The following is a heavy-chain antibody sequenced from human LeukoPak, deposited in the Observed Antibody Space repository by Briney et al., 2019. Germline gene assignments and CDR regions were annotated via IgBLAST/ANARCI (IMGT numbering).Heavy chain of an antibody. CDR3: ARETSSVHSNAGPPFDY. D-gene: IGHD2-15*01. CDR1: GFTVSSNY. V-gene: IGHV3-53*01. J-gene: IGHJ4*02. Sequence: PGGSLRLSCAASGFTVSSNYMSWVRQAPGKGLKWVSVIYSGGSTYYADSVKGRFTISRDNSKSTLYLQVNSLTADDTAVYYCARETSSVHSNAGPPFDYWGQGTLVTVSS. CDR2: IYSGGST.